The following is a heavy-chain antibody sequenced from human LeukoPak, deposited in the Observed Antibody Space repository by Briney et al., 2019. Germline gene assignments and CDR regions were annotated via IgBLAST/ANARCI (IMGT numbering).Heavy chain of an antibody. CDR3: ARDPRDGYCSGGSCVP. Sequence: SETLSLTCTVSGGSISSSSYYWGWIRQPPGKGLEWIGYIYYSGSTYYNPSLKSRVTISVDTSKNQFSLKLSSVTAADTAVYYCARDPRDGYCSGGSCVPWGQGTLVTVSS. D-gene: IGHD2-15*01. J-gene: IGHJ4*02. V-gene: IGHV4-30-4*08. CDR2: IYYSGST. CDR1: GGSISSSSYY.